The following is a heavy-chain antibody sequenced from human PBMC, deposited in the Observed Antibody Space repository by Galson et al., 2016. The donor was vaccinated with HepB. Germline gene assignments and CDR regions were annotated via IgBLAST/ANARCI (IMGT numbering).Heavy chain of an antibody. D-gene: IGHD4-23*01. J-gene: IGHJ4*02. Sequence: SLRLSCAVSGFTFSDYWMSWVRQAPGKGLEWVSVFYSSGKTAHADSVEGRFTVSRDTSKNMLYLQMNSLRAEDTAIYYCVREVYGGALDYWGQGTLVSVSS. CDR2: FYSSGKT. CDR1: GFTFSDYW. V-gene: IGHV3-53*01. CDR3: VREVYGGALDY.